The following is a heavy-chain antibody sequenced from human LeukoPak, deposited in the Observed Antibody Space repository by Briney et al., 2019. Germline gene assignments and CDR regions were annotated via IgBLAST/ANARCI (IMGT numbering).Heavy chain of an antibody. J-gene: IGHJ5*02. V-gene: IGHV4-34*01. CDR2: INHSGST. Sequence: SETLSLTCAVYGGSFSGYYWSWIRQPPGKGLEWIGEINHSGSTNYNPSLKSRVTISVDTSKNQFSLKLSSVTAADTAVYYCARGGLVYSYSSSWYVARNWFDPWGQGTLVTVSS. CDR3: ARGGLVYSYSSSWYVARNWFDP. CDR1: GGSFSGYY. D-gene: IGHD6-13*01.